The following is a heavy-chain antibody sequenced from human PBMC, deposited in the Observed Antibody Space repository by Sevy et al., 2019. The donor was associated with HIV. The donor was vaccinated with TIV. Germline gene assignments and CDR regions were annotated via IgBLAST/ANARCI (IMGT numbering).Heavy chain of an antibody. J-gene: IGHJ4*02. CDR3: AGAPGAVIEAGPYYFDY. Sequence: GGSLRLSCAASGFTFSSYVMHWVRQAPGKGLEWVAIISYDGSNKYYADSVKGRFTISRDNSKNTLYLQMNSLRAEDTAVYYCAGAPGAVIEAGPYYFDYWGQGTLVTVSS. CDR1: GFTFSSYV. D-gene: IGHD6-13*01. CDR2: ISYDGSNK. V-gene: IGHV3-30*04.